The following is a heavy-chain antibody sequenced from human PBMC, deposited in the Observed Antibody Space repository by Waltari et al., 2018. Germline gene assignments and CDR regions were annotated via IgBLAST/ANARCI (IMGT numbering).Heavy chain of an antibody. CDR1: GYSISSGYY. CDR3: ASAYSSSWWGVLDY. D-gene: IGHD6-13*01. Sequence: QVQLQESGPGLVKPSETLSLTCAVSGYSISSGYYWGWIRQPPGKGLEWIGSIYHSGRTYYNPSLKSRGTISVDTSKNQFSLKLSSVTAADTAVYYCASAYSSSWWGVLDYWGQGTLVTVSS. V-gene: IGHV4-38-2*01. J-gene: IGHJ4*02. CDR2: IYHSGRT.